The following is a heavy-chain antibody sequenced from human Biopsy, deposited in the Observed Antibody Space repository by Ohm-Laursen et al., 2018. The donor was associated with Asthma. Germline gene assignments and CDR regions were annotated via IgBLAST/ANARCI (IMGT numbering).Heavy chain of an antibody. V-gene: IGHV4-59*06. CDR3: ARTTYGHDGFDP. CDR1: GGSINNFY. CDR2: IYYSGST. Sequence: GTLSLTCTVSGGSINNFYWSWIRQPPGKGLEWIGHIYYSGSTYYNPSLKSRVSISLDTSKNQFSLSLTPVTAADTAVYYCARTTYGHDGFDPWGQGTLVTVSS. J-gene: IGHJ5*02. D-gene: IGHD1-7*01.